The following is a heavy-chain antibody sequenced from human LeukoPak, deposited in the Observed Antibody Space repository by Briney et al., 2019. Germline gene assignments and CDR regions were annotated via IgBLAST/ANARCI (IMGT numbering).Heavy chain of an antibody. Sequence: GGSLRLSCAASGFTFSSYSMNWVRQAPGKGLEWVSSISSSSSYIYYADSVKGRFTISRDNAKNSLYLQMNSLRAEDTAVYYCAKDAFSAGPAGNGWLDPWGQGTLVTVSS. CDR3: AKDAFSAGPAGNGWLDP. V-gene: IGHV3-21*01. J-gene: IGHJ5*02. D-gene: IGHD2-2*01. CDR1: GFTFSSYS. CDR2: ISSSSSYI.